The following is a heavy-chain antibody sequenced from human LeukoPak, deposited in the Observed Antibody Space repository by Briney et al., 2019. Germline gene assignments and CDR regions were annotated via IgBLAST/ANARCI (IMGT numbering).Heavy chain of an antibody. V-gene: IGHV1-8*02. CDR2: MNPNSGNT. J-gene: IGHJ6*03. D-gene: IGHD2-8*01. Sequence: ASVKVSCKASGGTFSSYDINWVRQATGQGLEWMGWMNPNSGNTGYAQKFQGRVTMTRNTSISTAYMELSSLRSEDTAVYYCARAPKVSEYYYYYYMDVWGKGTTVTVSS. CDR1: GGTFSSYD. CDR3: ARAPKVSEYYYYYYMDV.